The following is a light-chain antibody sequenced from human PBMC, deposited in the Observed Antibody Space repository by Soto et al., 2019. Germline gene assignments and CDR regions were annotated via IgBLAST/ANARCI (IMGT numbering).Light chain of an antibody. J-gene: IGKJ1*01. Sequence: DIQMTQSPSTLSASVGDRVTITCRASQSISDWLAWYQQKPGEAPRLLIYRASTLQSGVSSRFRGSGSGTEFTLTISDLQPDDFATYYCQQYHIYSWTFGQGTKVGIK. CDR2: RAS. V-gene: IGKV1-5*03. CDR3: QQYHIYSWT. CDR1: QSISDW.